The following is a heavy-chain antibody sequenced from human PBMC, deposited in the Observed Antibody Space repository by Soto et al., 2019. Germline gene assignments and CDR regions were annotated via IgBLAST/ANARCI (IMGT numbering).Heavy chain of an antibody. J-gene: IGHJ4*02. Sequence: GGSLRLSCAASGFTFSSYGMHWVRQAPGKGLEWVAVIWYDGSNKYYADSVKGRFTISRDNSKNTLYLQMNSLRAEDTAVYYCARGSPYNDYGDSPGDYWGLGTLVTVSS. V-gene: IGHV3-33*01. CDR3: ARGSPYNDYGDSPGDY. D-gene: IGHD4-17*01. CDR2: IWYDGSNK. CDR1: GFTFSSYG.